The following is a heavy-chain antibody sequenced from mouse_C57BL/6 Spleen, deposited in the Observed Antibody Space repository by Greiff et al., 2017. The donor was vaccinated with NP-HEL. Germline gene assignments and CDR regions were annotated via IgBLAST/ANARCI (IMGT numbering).Heavy chain of an antibody. J-gene: IGHJ2*01. CDR3: ARDRGVVSYYFDD. CDR2: ISDGGSYT. V-gene: IGHV5-4*01. D-gene: IGHD1-1*01. CDR1: GFTFSSYA. Sequence: DVKLVESGGGLVKPGGSLKLSCAASGFTFSSYAMSWVRQTPEKRLEWVATISDGGSYTYYPDNVKGRFTISRDNAKNNLYLQMSHLKSEDTAMYYCARDRGVVSYYFDDWGQGTTLTVSS.